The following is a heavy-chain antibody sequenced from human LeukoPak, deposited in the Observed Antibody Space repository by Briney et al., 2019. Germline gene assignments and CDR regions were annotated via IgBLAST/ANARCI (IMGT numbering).Heavy chain of an antibody. CDR3: AKDFGQYCSGGSCYNWFDP. CDR1: GFTFSSYG. J-gene: IGHJ5*02. CDR2: IRYDGSNK. V-gene: IGHV3-30*02. Sequence: PGGSLRPSCAASGFTFSSYGMHWVRQAPGKGLEWVAFIRYDGSNKYYADSVKGRFTISRDNSKNTLYLQMNSLRAEDTAVYYCAKDFGQYCSGGSCYNWFDPWGQGTLVTVSS. D-gene: IGHD2-15*01.